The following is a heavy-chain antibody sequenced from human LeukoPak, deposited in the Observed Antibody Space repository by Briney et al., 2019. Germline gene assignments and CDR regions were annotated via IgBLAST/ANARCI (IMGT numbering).Heavy chain of an antibody. CDR2: IRAYNGNT. CDR1: GYTFTSYG. D-gene: IGHD2-2*01. CDR3: ARDRYCSSTSCYAPYYFDY. V-gene: IGHV1-18*04. J-gene: IGHJ4*02. Sequence: ASVKVSCMASGYTFTSYGISWVRHAPGQGLEWMGWIRAYNGNTNYAQKLQGRVTMTTDTSTSTAYMELRSLRSDDTAVYYCARDRYCSSTSCYAPYYFDYWGQGTLVTVSS.